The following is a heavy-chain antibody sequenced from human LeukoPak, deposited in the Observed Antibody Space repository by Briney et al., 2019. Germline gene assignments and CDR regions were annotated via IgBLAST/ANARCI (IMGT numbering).Heavy chain of an antibody. V-gene: IGHV4-59*11. CDR2: VYYSGST. CDR3: ARRLNYYDSYGFDY. J-gene: IGHJ4*02. CDR1: GGPIISHY. D-gene: IGHD3-22*01. Sequence: PSEALSLTCTVSGGPIISHYWIWIRQPPGKGLEGIGHVYYSGSTYYNPSLKSRVTMSIDTSKNLFSLNLTSVTAADTAVYYCARRLNYYDSYGFDYWGPGPLATVSS.